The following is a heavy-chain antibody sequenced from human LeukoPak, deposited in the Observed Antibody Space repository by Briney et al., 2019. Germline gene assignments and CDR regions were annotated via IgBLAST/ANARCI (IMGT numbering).Heavy chain of an antibody. CDR2: IKQDGSEK. D-gene: IGHD5-24*01. J-gene: IGHJ4*02. CDR1: GFTFSSYW. Sequence: GGSLRLSCAASGFTFSSYWMSWVRQAPGKGLEWVANIKQDGSEKYYVDSVKGRFTISRDNAKNSLYLQMNSLRAEDTAVYYRARAPGERWLPTTLDYWGQGTLVTVSS. V-gene: IGHV3-7*01. CDR3: ARAPGERWLPTTLDY.